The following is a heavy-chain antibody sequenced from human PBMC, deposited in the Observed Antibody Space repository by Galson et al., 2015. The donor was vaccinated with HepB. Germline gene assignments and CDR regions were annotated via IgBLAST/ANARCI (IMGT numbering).Heavy chain of an antibody. CDR1: GGTFSSYA. CDR2: IIPIFGTA. CDR3: ARPHYDFWSGTGREEVYYYYYMDV. D-gene: IGHD3-3*01. J-gene: IGHJ6*03. V-gene: IGHV1-69*13. Sequence: SVKVSCKASGGTFSSYAISWVRQAPGQGLEWMGGIIPIFGTANYAQKFQGRVTITADESTSTAYMELSSLRSEDTAVYYCARPHYDFWSGTGREEVYYYYYMDVWGKGTTVTVSS.